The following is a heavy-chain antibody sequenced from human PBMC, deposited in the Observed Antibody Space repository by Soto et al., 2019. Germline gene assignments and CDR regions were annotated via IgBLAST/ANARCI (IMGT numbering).Heavy chain of an antibody. CDR2: IYYSGST. D-gene: IGHD4-4*01. CDR1: GGSISSYY. CDR3: ARDPTVNPPYYGMDV. V-gene: IGHV4-59*01. Sequence: SETLSLTCTVSGGSISSYYWSWIRQPPGKGLEWIGYIYYSGSTNYNPSLKSRVTVSVDTSKNQFSLKLSSVTAADTAVYYCARDPTVNPPYYGMDVWGQGTTVTVSS. J-gene: IGHJ6*02.